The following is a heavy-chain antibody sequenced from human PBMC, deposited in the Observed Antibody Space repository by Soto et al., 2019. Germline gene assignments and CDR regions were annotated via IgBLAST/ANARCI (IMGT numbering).Heavy chain of an antibody. Sequence: QVQLQESGPGLVKPSETLSLTCTVSGGSISSYYWSWIRQPAGKGLEWIGRIYTSGSTNYNPSLKIRVTMSVDKSKNQFSLKLSSVTAADTAVYYCAREMDYGDRGNWFDPWGQGTLVTVSS. CDR3: AREMDYGDRGNWFDP. CDR2: IYTSGST. J-gene: IGHJ5*02. CDR1: GGSISSYY. D-gene: IGHD4-17*01. V-gene: IGHV4-4*07.